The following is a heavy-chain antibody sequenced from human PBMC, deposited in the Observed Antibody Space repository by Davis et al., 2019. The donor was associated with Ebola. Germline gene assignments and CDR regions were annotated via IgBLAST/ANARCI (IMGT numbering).Heavy chain of an antibody. CDR3: AKGTTVTTRGWFDP. V-gene: IGHV3-23*01. Sequence: SVKGRFTISRDNSKNTLFLQMSNLRAEDTAVYYCAKGTTVTTRGWFDPWGQGTLVTVSS. D-gene: IGHD4-17*01. J-gene: IGHJ5*02.